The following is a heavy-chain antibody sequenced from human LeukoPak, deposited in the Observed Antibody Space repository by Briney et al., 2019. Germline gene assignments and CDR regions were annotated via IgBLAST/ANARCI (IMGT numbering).Heavy chain of an antibody. D-gene: IGHD3-22*01. CDR3: AKDRYYYDSAPNFDP. J-gene: IGHJ5*02. CDR2: ISYDGSNK. V-gene: IGHV3-30*18. Sequence: GGSLRLSCAASGFTFSSYGMHWVRQAPGKGLEWVAVISYDGSNKYYADSVKGRFTISRDNSKNTLYLQMNSLRAEDTAVYYCAKDRYYYDSAPNFDPWGQGTLVTVSS. CDR1: GFTFSSYG.